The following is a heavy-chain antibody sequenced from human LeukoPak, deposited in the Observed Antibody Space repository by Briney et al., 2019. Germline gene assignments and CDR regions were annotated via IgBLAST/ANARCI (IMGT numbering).Heavy chain of an antibody. J-gene: IGHJ4*02. CDR1: GFTLSSYG. Sequence: GGSLRLSCAASGFTLSSYGMHWVRQAPGKGLEWVAVISYDGSNKYYADSVKGRFTISRDNSKNTLYLQMNSLRAEDTAVYYCAKVPIAAARTYFDYWGQGTLVTVSS. V-gene: IGHV3-30*18. CDR3: AKVPIAAARTYFDY. D-gene: IGHD6-13*01. CDR2: ISYDGSNK.